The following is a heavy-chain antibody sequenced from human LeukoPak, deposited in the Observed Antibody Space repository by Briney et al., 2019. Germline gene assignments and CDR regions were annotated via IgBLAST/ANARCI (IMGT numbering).Heavy chain of an antibody. Sequence: GASVKVSCKASGYRFTGYYMHWVRQAPGQGLEWMGWINPNSGGTHYAQKFQGRVTMTRDTSISTAYMELSSLRSDDTAIYYCARGPYSTSPHFDYWGQGTLVTVSS. D-gene: IGHD6-6*01. CDR2: INPNSGGT. V-gene: IGHV1-2*02. CDR3: ARGPYSTSPHFDY. CDR1: GYRFTGYY. J-gene: IGHJ4*02.